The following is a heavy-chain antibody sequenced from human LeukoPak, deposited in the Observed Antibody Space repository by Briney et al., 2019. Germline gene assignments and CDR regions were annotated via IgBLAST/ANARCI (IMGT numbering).Heavy chain of an antibody. CDR3: TRGNHYYGSLWYFDL. Sequence: PGGSLRLSCTASGFTFGDYAMSWFRQAPGKGLEWVGFVRSKAYGGTTEYAASVKGRFTISRDDSKSIAYLQMNSLKTEDTAVYYCTRGNHYYGSLWYFDLWGRGTLVTVSS. J-gene: IGHJ2*01. D-gene: IGHD3-10*01. V-gene: IGHV3-49*03. CDR1: GFTFGDYA. CDR2: VRSKAYGGTT.